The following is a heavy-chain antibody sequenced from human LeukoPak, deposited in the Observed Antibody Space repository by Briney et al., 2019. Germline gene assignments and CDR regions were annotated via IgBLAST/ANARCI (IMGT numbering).Heavy chain of an antibody. J-gene: IGHJ4*02. CDR1: GFTVSSNY. CDR2: IYSGGST. CDR3: ARDLGRDGYNYLGY. Sequence: PGGSLRLSCAASGFTVSSNYMSWVRQAPGKGLEWVSVIYSGGSTYYADSVKGRFTISRDNSKNTLYLQMNSLRAEDTAVYYCARDLGRDGYNYLGYWGQGTLVTVSS. D-gene: IGHD5-24*01. V-gene: IGHV3-53*01.